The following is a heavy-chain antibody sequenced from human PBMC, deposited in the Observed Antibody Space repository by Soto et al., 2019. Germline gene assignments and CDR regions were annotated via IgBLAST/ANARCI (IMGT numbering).Heavy chain of an antibody. CDR1: GESLSASY. CDR2: INHSGSA. CDR3: ARRSRITMIVVPYTWFEP. D-gene: IGHD3-22*01. V-gene: IGHV4-34*02. J-gene: IGHJ5*02. Sequence: QVQLQQWGAGLLKPSETLSLTCAVFGESLSASYWRWIRQPPGKGLEWIGDINHSGSADYDPSLKSRVRMSIDKSRNQFSLNLSSVTAADTAVYYCARRSRITMIVVPYTWFEPWGQGTRVTVSS.